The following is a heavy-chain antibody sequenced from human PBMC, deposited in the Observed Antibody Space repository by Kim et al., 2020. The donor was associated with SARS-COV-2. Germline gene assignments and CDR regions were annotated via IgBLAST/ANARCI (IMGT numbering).Heavy chain of an antibody. CDR3: ARGLTYYYYFDY. V-gene: IGHV1-46*01. D-gene: IGHD3-10*01. J-gene: IGHJ4*02. Sequence: SSAQKVQGGVTRTRDTSTSPVYMELRSMGAEDTAVYYCARGLTYYYYFDYWGQGTLVTVSS.